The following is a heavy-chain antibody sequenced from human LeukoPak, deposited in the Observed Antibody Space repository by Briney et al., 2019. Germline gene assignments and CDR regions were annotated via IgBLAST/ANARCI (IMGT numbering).Heavy chain of an antibody. CDR3: ARGFGEFRPFDY. J-gene: IGHJ4*02. V-gene: IGHV4-34*01. D-gene: IGHD3-10*01. Sequence: SETLSLTCAVYGGSFSGYYWSWIRLPPGKGLEWIGEINHSGSTNYNPSLKSRVTISVDTSKNQFSLKLSSVTAADTAVYYCARGFGEFRPFDYWGQGTLVTVSS. CDR2: INHSGST. CDR1: GGSFSGYY.